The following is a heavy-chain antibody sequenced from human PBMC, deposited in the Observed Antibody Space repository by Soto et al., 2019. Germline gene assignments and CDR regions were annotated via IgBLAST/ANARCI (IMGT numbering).Heavy chain of an antibody. CDR2: IHHREST. V-gene: IGHV4-4*02. Sequence: LETLPHTCAVSGGSGMSNNWWFWVRQPPGKGLEWIGEIHHRESTNLDPSLKSRVTISVDRSKNEFSLKVKSVTAADTAVYYCGCRVEDISYDYYGMDVWGQGTTVTVSS. D-gene: IGHD2-15*01. CDR3: GCRVEDISYDYYGMDV. CDR1: GGSGMSNNW. J-gene: IGHJ6*02.